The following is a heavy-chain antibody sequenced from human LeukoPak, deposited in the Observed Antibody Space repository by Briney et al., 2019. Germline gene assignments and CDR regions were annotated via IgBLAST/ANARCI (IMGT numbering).Heavy chain of an antibody. CDR2: MNPNSGNT. D-gene: IGHD3-3*01. V-gene: IGHV1-8*01. J-gene: IGHJ6*02. Sequence: EASVKVSCKASGYTFTSYDINWVRQATGQGLEWMGWMNPNSGNTGYAQKFQGRVTMTRNTSISTAYMELSSLRSEDTAVYYCARGRAFGVVIYYYYYYGMDVWGQGTTVTVSS. CDR1: GYTFTSYD. CDR3: ARGRAFGVVIYYYYYYGMDV.